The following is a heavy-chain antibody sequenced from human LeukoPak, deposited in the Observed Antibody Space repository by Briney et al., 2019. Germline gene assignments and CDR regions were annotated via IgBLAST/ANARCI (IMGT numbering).Heavy chain of an antibody. J-gene: IGHJ6*03. D-gene: IGHD6-13*01. CDR2: IYTSGST. V-gene: IGHV4-61*02. CDR1: GGSISSGGYY. Sequence: SETLSLTCTVSGGSISSGGYYWSWIRQHPGKGLEWIGRIYTSGSTNYNPSLKSRVTMSVDTSKNQFSLKLSSVTAADTAVYYCARVKQLYYWYMDVWGKGTTVTVS. CDR3: ARVKQLYYWYMDV.